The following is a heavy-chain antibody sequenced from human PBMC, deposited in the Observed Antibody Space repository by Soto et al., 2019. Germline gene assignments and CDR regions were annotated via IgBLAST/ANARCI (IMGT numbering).Heavy chain of an antibody. Sequence: GGSLRLSCAASGFTFSNAWMNWVRQAPGKGLEWVGRIKSKTDGGTTDYAAPVKGRFTISRDDSKNTLYLQMNSLKTEDTAVYYCTFRRGSGGSCYPHCPYHYYYGMDVWGQGTTVTVSS. CDR2: IKSKTDGGTT. CDR1: GFTFSNAW. CDR3: TFRRGSGGSCYPHCPYHYYYGMDV. D-gene: IGHD2-15*01. J-gene: IGHJ6*02. V-gene: IGHV3-15*07.